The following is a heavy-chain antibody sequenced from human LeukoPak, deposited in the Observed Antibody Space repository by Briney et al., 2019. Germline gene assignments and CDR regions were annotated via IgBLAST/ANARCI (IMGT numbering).Heavy chain of an antibody. D-gene: IGHD5-18*01. J-gene: IGHJ4*02. CDR3: AKDLGWIQFGY. V-gene: IGHV3-30*02. Sequence: GGSLRLSCAASGFTFSSYGMSWVRQAPGKGLEWVAFIRYDGSNKYYADSVKGRFTISRDNSKNTVYLQVRSLRAEDTAVYYCAKDLGWIQFGYWGQGALVTVSS. CDR1: GFTFSSYG. CDR2: IRYDGSNK.